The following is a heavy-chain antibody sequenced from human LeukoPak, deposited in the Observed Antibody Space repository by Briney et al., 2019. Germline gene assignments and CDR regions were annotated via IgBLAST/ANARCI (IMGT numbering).Heavy chain of an antibody. J-gene: IGHJ5*02. CDR2: ISAHNGNT. V-gene: IGHV1-18*01. CDR3: ARDLSHGDYRDWFDP. Sequence: ASVKVSCKASGYTFTSYGISWVRQAPGQGLEWMGWISAHNGNTNYAQKLQGRVTMTTDTSTSTAYMELRSLRSDDTAVYYCARDLSHGDYRDWFDPWGQGTLVTVSS. CDR1: GYTFTSYG. D-gene: IGHD4-17*01.